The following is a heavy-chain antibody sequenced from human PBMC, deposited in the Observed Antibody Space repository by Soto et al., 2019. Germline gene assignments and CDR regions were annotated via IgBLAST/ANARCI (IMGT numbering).Heavy chain of an antibody. CDR2: IYYSGST. V-gene: IGHV4-59*01. CDR3: ARGGGKAVAGTPFDY. J-gene: IGHJ4*02. CDR1: GGSISSYY. Sequence: QVQLQESGPGLVKPSETLSLTCTVSGGSISSYYWSWIRQPPGKGLEWIGYIYYSGSTNYNPSLKSRVTISVDTSKNQFSLKLSSVTAADTAVYYCARGGGKAVAGTPFDYWGQGTLVTVSS. D-gene: IGHD6-19*01.